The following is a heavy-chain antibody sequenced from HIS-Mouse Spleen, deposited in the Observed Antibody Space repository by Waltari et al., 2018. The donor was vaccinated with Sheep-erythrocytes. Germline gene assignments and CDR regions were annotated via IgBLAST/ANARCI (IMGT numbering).Heavy chain of an antibody. D-gene: IGHD5-12*01. J-gene: IGHJ4*02. Sequence: EVQLVESGGGLVKPGGSLRLSCAASGFTFSSYSMNWVRQAPGKGLDWVSSISSSSSYIYYADSVKGRFTISRDNAKNSLYLQMNSLRAEDTAVYYCARAGYSGEYYFDYWGQGTLVTVSS. V-gene: IGHV3-21*01. CDR1: GFTFSSYS. CDR3: ARAGYSGEYYFDY. CDR2: ISSSSSYI.